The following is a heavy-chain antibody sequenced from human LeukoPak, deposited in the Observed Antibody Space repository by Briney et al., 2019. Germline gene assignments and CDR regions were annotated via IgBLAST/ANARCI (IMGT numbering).Heavy chain of an antibody. Sequence: GGSLRLSCAASGFTVSSNYMSWVRQAPGKGLEWVSVIYSGGSTYYADSVKGRFTISRDNSRSTLYIQMNSLRAEDTAVYYCARPVVAATTPDTFDIWGQGTMVTVSS. V-gene: IGHV3-53*01. CDR2: IYSGGST. D-gene: IGHD2-15*01. CDR1: GFTVSSNY. CDR3: ARPVVAATTPDTFDI. J-gene: IGHJ3*02.